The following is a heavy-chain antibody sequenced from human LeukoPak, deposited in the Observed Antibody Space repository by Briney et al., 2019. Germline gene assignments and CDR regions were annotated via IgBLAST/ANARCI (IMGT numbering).Heavy chain of an antibody. V-gene: IGHV5-51*01. CDR1: GYSFTTYW. CDR3: ARLSVTNLLRLYYFDY. CDR2: IYPGDSDT. J-gene: IGHJ4*02. Sequence: GESLKISCKGSGYSFTTYWIGWVRQMPGGGLEWMGTIYPGDSDTRYSPSFQGLVTISADKSISTAFLQWSSLKASDTAMYYCARLSVTNLLRLYYFDYWGQGTLVTVSS. D-gene: IGHD4-17*01.